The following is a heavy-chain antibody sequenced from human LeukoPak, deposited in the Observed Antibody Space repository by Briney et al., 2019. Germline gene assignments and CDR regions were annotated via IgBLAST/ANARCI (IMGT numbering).Heavy chain of an antibody. J-gene: IGHJ4*02. D-gene: IGHD4-17*01. CDR2: ISSSSSTI. V-gene: IGHV3-11*04. CDR1: GFTFSDYY. Sequence: GGSLRLSCAASGFTFSDYYMNWVRQAPGKGLEWVSYISSSSSTIYCADSVKGRFTIFRDNAKNSLYLQMISLRAEDTAVYFCARDRYGDYAIDSWGQGTLVTVSS. CDR3: ARDRYGDYAIDS.